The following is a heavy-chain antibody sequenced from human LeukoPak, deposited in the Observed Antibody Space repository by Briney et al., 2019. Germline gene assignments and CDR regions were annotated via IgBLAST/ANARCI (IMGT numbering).Heavy chain of an antibody. V-gene: IGHV1-2*02. Sequence: ASVKVSCKASGYTFTGYYMHWVRQAPGQGLEWMGCINPNSGGTNYAQKFQGRVTMTRDTSISTAYMELSRLRSDDTAVYYCARDRGRVVPAAIGWFDPWGQGTLVTVSS. J-gene: IGHJ5*02. D-gene: IGHD2-2*01. CDR2: INPNSGGT. CDR3: ARDRGRVVPAAIGWFDP. CDR1: GYTFTGYY.